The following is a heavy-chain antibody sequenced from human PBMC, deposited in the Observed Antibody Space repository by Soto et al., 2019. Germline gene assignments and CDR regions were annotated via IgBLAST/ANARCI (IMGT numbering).Heavy chain of an antibody. V-gene: IGHV3-21*01. Sequence: EVQLVESGGGLVKPGGSLRLSCAASGFTFSSYSMNWVRQAPGKGLEWVSSISSSSSYIYYADSVKGRFTISRDNAKNSLYLQMNSLRAEDTAVYYCARLGRQRYYYYGMDVWGQGTTVTVSS. J-gene: IGHJ6*02. CDR1: GFTFSSYS. CDR2: ISSSSSYI. CDR3: ARLGRQRYYYYGMDV. D-gene: IGHD6-25*01.